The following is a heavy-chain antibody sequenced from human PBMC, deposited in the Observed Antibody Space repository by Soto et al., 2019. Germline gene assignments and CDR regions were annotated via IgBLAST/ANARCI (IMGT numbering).Heavy chain of an antibody. D-gene: IGHD2-8*01. CDR1: GGSFDNYS. Sequence: QVQLLQSGAEVKKPGSSVKVSCKASGGSFDNYSFTWVRQAPGQGLEWMGGIIPFYVTANYAQKFQGRLTITADKSTTTAYMELSSLTAEDTAVYYCARLGRNVDFWGQGTLVTVSS. CDR3: ARLGRNVDF. J-gene: IGHJ4*02. CDR2: IIPFYVTA. V-gene: IGHV1-69*06.